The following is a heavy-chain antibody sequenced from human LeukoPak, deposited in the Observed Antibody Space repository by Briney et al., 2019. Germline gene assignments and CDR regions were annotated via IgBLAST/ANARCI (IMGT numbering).Heavy chain of an antibody. CDR3: ARAGRYFDWLLSYGMDV. Sequence: GASVKVSRKASGYTFTGYYMHWVRQAPGQGLEWMGWINPNRGGTNYAQKFQGGVTMTRDTSISTAYMELSRLRSDDTAVYYCARAGRYFDWLLSYGMDVWGQGTTVTVSS. CDR1: GYTFTGYY. CDR2: INPNRGGT. V-gene: IGHV1-2*02. J-gene: IGHJ6*02. D-gene: IGHD3-9*01.